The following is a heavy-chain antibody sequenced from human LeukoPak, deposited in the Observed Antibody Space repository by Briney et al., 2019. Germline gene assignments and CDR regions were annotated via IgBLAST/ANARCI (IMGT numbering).Heavy chain of an antibody. CDR1: GLSISTSW. Sequence: QPGGSLRLSCVASGLSISTSWMSWVRQSPGKGLEWLASIKKDGSEKYYVDSVRGRFTISRDNGENSVFLEMNNLRVDDTAVYYCAKYQLWSLPGGYWGQGTLVTVSS. CDR3: AKYQLWSLPGGY. CDR2: IKKDGSEK. V-gene: IGHV3-7*03. D-gene: IGHD5-18*01. J-gene: IGHJ4*02.